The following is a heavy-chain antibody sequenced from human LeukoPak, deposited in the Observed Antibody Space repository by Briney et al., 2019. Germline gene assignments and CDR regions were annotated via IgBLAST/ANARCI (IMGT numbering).Heavy chain of an antibody. D-gene: IGHD4-23*01. Sequence: PETLSLTCTVSGDSISSYFWSWMRQPPGKGLEWIGCIYYSGSTKYKPSLKSRVTISVDTSKNQFSLRLGSVTTADTAVYYCARSPTVALIDYWGQGTLVTVSS. CDR3: ARSPTVALIDY. CDR1: GDSISSYF. J-gene: IGHJ4*02. CDR2: IYYSGST. V-gene: IGHV4-59*01.